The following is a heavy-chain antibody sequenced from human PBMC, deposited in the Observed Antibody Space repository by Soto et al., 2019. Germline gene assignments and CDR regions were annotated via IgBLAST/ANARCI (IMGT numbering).Heavy chain of an antibody. CDR3: ARLNGYCVSTKCHGYYGKHV. CDR2: VYSNDKT. D-gene: IGHD2-2*03. Sequence: SSETLSLTCTVSGGSVSSNSYSWGWVRQAPGKGLEWIATVYSNDKTYYNPSLLSRVTISVDTSKNEFSLRLNSVTAADTAVYYCARLNGYCVSTKCHGYYGKHVWGQGTTVT. J-gene: IGHJ6*02. V-gene: IGHV4-39*01. CDR1: GGSVSSNSYS.